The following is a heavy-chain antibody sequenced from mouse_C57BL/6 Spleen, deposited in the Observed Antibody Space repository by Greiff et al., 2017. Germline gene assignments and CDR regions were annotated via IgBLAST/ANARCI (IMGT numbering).Heavy chain of an antibody. J-gene: IGHJ2*01. CDR2: INPNNGGT. CDR1: GYTFTDYY. CDR3: ARSPIYYDDLYYFDY. Sequence: VQLQQSGPELVKPGASVKISCKASGYTFTDYYMNWVKQSHGKSLEWIGDINPNNGGTSYNQKFKGKATLTVDKSSSTAYMELRSLTSEDSAVYYGARSPIYYDDLYYFDYWGQGTTLTVSS. D-gene: IGHD2-13*01. V-gene: IGHV1-26*01.